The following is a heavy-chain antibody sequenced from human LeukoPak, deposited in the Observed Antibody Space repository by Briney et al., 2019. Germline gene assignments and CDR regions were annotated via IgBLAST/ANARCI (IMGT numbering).Heavy chain of an antibody. CDR3: ARRLVVRGVIISDWFDP. Sequence: SETLSLTCTVSGGSNSSYYWSWIRQPPGKGLEWIGYIYYSGSTNYNPSLKSRVTISVDTSKNQFSLKLSSVTAADTAVYYCARRLVVRGVIISDWFDPWGQGTLVTVSS. D-gene: IGHD3-10*01. CDR1: GGSNSSYY. V-gene: IGHV4-59*01. J-gene: IGHJ5*02. CDR2: IYYSGST.